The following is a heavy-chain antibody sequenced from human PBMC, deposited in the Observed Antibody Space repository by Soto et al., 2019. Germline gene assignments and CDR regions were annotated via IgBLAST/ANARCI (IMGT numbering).Heavy chain of an antibody. CDR3: ARGGIGMVRTFDH. CDR2: IFSRGES. D-gene: IGHD3-10*01. V-gene: IGHV3-53*01. J-gene: IGHJ4*02. CDR1: GFTVSSTY. Sequence: GVSLRLSCAVSGFTVSSTYMSCVRQAPRKGLERFSIIFSRGESFYADSVKGRFTISRVSSDNTVYLQMNSLKAEGTAVYYCARGGIGMVRTFDHWGQGTLVTVSS.